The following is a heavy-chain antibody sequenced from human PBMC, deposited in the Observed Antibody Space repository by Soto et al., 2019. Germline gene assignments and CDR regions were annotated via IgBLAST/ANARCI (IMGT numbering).Heavy chain of an antibody. V-gene: IGHV1-69*13. J-gene: IGHJ6*02. Sequence: SVKVSCKASGGTFSSYAISWVRQAPGQGLEWMGGIIPIFGTANYAQKFQGRVTITADESTSTAYMELSSLRSEDTAVYYCAACRTSCSYYYYYGMDVWGQGTTVTVPS. CDR3: AACRTSCSYYYYYGMDV. CDR1: GGTFSSYA. D-gene: IGHD2-2*01. CDR2: IIPIFGTA.